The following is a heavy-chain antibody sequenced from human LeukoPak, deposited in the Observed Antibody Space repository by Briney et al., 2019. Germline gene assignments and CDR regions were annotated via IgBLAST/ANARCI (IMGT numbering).Heavy chain of an antibody. D-gene: IGHD4-17*01. J-gene: IGHJ4*02. CDR1: GFTLGVFA. CDR3: ARYDYGDYVVDY. V-gene: IGHV3-49*03. Sequence: GGSLRLSCTASGFTLGVFAMSWFRQAPGKGLEWVGFIRSKAYGGTTEYAASVKGRFTISRDDSKSIAYLQMNSLKTEDTAVYYCARYDYGDYVVDYWGQGTLVAVSS. CDR2: IRSKAYGGTT.